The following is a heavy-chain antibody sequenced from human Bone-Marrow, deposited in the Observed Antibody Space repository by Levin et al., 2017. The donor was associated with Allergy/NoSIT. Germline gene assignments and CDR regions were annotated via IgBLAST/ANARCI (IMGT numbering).Heavy chain of an antibody. V-gene: IGHV3-23*01. CDR2: ISSNT. D-gene: IGHD5-12*01. CDR3: AKEGIVATIRGGSYFDY. J-gene: IGHJ4*02. CDR1: GFTFSDYA. Sequence: GGSLRLSCAASGFTFSDYAMSWVRQAPGKGLEWVSTISSNTHYADSVKGRFTISRDNSKNTLSLQMNSLTAEDTAMYFCAKEGIVATIRGGSYFDYWGQGTLVTVSS.